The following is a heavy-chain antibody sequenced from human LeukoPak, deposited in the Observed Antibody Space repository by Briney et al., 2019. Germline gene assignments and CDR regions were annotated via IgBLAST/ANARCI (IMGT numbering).Heavy chain of an antibody. D-gene: IGHD6-6*01. CDR1: GDSVPSMSTA. Sequence: SQTLSLTCALSGDSVPSMSTAWNWIRQSPSRGLKWLVSTYYRSKRYKDYAVSVEIRITINLDTSKNQFSLQLNSVTPEDTAVYYCARGSQSSRWFDPWGQGTLVTVSA. CDR2: TYYRSKRYK. CDR3: ARGSQSSRWFDP. V-gene: IGHV6-1*01. J-gene: IGHJ5*02.